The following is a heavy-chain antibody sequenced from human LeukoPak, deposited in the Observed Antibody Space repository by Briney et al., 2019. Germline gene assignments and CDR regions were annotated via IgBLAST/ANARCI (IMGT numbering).Heavy chain of an antibody. CDR3: ALLGGKLLWRIDY. Sequence: NPSETLSLTCTVSGYSISSGYYWGWIRQPPGKGLEWIGSIYHSGRTFYNPSLKSRVTISVDTSKNQFSLKLTSVTAADTAVYYCALLGGKLLWRIDYWGQGTRVSVSS. D-gene: IGHD3-10*01. CDR2: IYHSGRT. V-gene: IGHV4-38-2*02. J-gene: IGHJ4*02. CDR1: GYSISSGYY.